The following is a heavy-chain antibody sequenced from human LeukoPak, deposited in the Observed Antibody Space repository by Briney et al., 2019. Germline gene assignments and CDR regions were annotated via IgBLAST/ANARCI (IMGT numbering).Heavy chain of an antibody. CDR1: GGSISSYY. CDR2: IYYSGST. J-gene: IGHJ4*02. D-gene: IGHD3-22*01. Sequence: SSETLSLTCSVSGGSISSYYWSWIRQPPGKGLEWIGYIYYSGSTNYNPSLKSRVTISVDTSKHQFSLKLSSVTAADTAVYYCARGITMIDWGQGTLVTVSS. CDR3: ARGITMID. V-gene: IGHV4-59*01.